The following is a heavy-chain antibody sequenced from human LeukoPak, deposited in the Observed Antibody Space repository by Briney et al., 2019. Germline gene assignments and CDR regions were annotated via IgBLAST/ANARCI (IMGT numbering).Heavy chain of an antibody. J-gene: IGHJ5*02. CDR1: GYTFTGYY. Sequence: ASVKVSCKASGYTFTGYYMHWVRQAPGQGLEWMGWINPNSGGTNYAQKFQGRVTMTEDTSTDTAYMELSSLRSEDTAVYYCARSGLELERLGWFDPWGQGTLVTVSS. V-gene: IGHV1-2*02. CDR3: ARSGLELERLGWFDP. D-gene: IGHD1-1*01. CDR2: INPNSGGT.